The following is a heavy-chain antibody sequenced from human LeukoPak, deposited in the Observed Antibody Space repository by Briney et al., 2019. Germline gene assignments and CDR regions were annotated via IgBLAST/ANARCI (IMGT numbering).Heavy chain of an antibody. Sequence: ASVKVSCKASGYTFTSYGMSWVRQAPGQGLEWMGRISAYNGDTNYAQKLQGRVTMTTDTSTSSAYMELRRLRSDDTAVYYCARGGFYGGHFDYWGQGTLVTVSS. V-gene: IGHV1-18*01. CDR1: GYTFTSYG. CDR2: ISAYNGDT. CDR3: ARGGFYGGHFDY. J-gene: IGHJ4*02. D-gene: IGHD4-23*01.